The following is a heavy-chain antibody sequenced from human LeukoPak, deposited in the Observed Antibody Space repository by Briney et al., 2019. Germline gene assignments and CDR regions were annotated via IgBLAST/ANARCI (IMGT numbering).Heavy chain of an antibody. D-gene: IGHD6-19*01. V-gene: IGHV3-30*02. Sequence: RGSLRLSCATSGFTFSASGMHWVRQAPGKGLEGVAFIRDDGTNEYYTDSVKGRFTISRDNSKSTLYLQMNSLRPDDTAVYYCAKGQERSFLASWGQGTLVTVSS. CDR1: GFTFSASG. CDR3: AKGQERSFLAS. J-gene: IGHJ4*02. CDR2: IRDDGTNE.